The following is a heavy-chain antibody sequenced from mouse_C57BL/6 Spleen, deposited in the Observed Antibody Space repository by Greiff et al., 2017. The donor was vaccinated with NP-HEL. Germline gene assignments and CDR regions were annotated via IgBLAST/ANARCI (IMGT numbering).Heavy chain of an antibody. V-gene: IGHV1-66*01. CDR2: IYPGSGNT. CDR1: GYSFTSYY. D-gene: IGHD2-1*01. Sequence: QVQLQQSGPELVKPGASVKISCKASGYSFTSYYIHWVKQRPGQGLEWIGWIYPGSGNTKYNEKFKGKATLTADTSSSTAYMQLSSLTSEDSAVYYCAREWIYYGNTWFAYWGQGTLVTVSA. CDR3: AREWIYYGNTWFAY. J-gene: IGHJ3*01.